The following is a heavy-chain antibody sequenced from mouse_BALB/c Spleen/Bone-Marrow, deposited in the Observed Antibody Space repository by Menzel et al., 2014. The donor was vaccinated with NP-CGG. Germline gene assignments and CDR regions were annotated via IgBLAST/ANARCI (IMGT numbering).Heavy chain of an antibody. Sequence: QVQLQQSGAELVRPGVSVKISCKGSGYTFTDYAMRWVKRSHAKSLEWIGVISTYYGDASYNQKFKGKATMTVDKSSSTAYMELARPTSEDSAIYYCARETLLRSGYFDVWGAGTTVTVSS. CDR3: ARETLLRSGYFDV. CDR1: GYTFTDYA. V-gene: IGHV1S137*01. CDR2: ISTYYGDA. D-gene: IGHD1-2*01. J-gene: IGHJ1*01.